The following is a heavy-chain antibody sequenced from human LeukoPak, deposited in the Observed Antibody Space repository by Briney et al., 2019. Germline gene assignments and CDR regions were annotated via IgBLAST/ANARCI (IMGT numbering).Heavy chain of an antibody. Sequence: PSETLSLTCTVSGGSIRSSYYYWGWIRQPPGKGLEWIGSIYDSGSTYYNPSLKSRVTISVDTSKNQFSLKLSSVTAADTAVYYCARGDVGATLDFYYFDMDVWGRGTTVTVSS. J-gene: IGHJ6*02. D-gene: IGHD1-26*01. V-gene: IGHV4-39*07. CDR3: ARGDVGATLDFYYFDMDV. CDR1: GGSIRSSYYY. CDR2: IYDSGST.